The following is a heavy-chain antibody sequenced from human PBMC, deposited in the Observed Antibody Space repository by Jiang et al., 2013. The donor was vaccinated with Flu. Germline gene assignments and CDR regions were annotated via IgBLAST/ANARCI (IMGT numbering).Heavy chain of an antibody. Sequence: GPGLVKPSETLSLTCTVSGGSISSSSYYWGWIRQPPGKGLEWIGSIYYSGSTYYNPSLKSRVTISVDTSKNQFSLKLSSVTAADTAVYYCARHSRYGGIAVAGTLDYWGQGTLVTVSS. J-gene: IGHJ4*02. CDR1: GGSISSSSYY. CDR2: IYYSGST. V-gene: IGHV4-39*07. D-gene: IGHD6-19*01. CDR3: ARHSRYGGIAVAGTLDY.